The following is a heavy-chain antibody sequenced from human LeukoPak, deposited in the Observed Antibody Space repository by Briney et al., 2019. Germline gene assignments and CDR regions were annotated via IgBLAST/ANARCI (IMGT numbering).Heavy chain of an antibody. J-gene: IGHJ3*02. CDR1: GGSISSSSYY. CDR3: ARIQLWFNDAFDI. D-gene: IGHD5-18*01. Sequence: SETLSLTCTVSGGSISSSSYYWGWIRQPPGKGLEWIGSIYYSGSTYYNPSLKSRVTISVDTSKNQFSQKLSSVTAADTAVYYCARIQLWFNDAFDIWGQGTMVTVSS. V-gene: IGHV4-39*01. CDR2: IYYSGST.